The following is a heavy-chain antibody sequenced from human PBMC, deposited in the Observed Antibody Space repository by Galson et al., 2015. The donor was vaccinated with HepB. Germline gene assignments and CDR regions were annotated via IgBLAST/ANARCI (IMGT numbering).Heavy chain of an antibody. D-gene: IGHD4-23*01. J-gene: IGHJ4*02. Sequence: SLRLSCAASGFTFSSYAMSWVCQAPGKGLEWVSAISGSGGSTYYADSVKGRFTISRDNSKNTLYLQMNSLRAEDTAVYYCAKDGVGGNSPAGRYYFDYWGQGTLVTVSS. CDR2: ISGSGGST. CDR3: AKDGVGGNSPAGRYYFDY. CDR1: GFTFSSYA. V-gene: IGHV3-23*01.